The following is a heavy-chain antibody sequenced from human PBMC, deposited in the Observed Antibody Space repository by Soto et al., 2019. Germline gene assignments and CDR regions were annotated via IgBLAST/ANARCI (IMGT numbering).Heavy chain of an antibody. CDR1: GGSISSYY. V-gene: IGHV4-59*08. Sequence: SETLSLTCTVSGGSISSYYWSWIRQPPGKGLEWIGYIYYSGRTYYNPSLNSRVTVSVDTSKNQFSLKVTSVTAADTAVYYCARLNGYCISSSCHGHYAMDVWGQGTTVTVSS. J-gene: IGHJ6*02. CDR2: IYYSGRT. CDR3: ARLNGYCISSSCHGHYAMDV. D-gene: IGHD2-2*01.